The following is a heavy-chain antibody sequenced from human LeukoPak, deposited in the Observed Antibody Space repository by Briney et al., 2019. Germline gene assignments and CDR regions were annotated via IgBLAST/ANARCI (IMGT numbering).Heavy chain of an antibody. D-gene: IGHD3-10*01. CDR1: GGSISSGGYS. CDR3: ATSNSYYYGSGSYFDP. J-gene: IGHJ5*02. V-gene: IGHV4-30-2*01. CDR2: IYHSGST. Sequence: SQTLSLTCAVSGGSISSGGYSWSWIRQPPGKGLEWIGYIYHSGSTYYNPSLKSRVTISVDTSKNQFSLKLSSVTAADTAVYYCATSNSYYYGSGSYFDPWGQGTLVTVSS.